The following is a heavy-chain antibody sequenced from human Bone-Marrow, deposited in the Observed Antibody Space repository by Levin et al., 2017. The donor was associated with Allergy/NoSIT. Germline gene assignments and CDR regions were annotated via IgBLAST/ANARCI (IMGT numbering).Heavy chain of an antibody. CDR3: ARSGESHYYDSSGYKNWFDP. V-gene: IGHV1-69*13. CDR1: GGTFSSYA. Sequence: SVKVSCKASGGTFSSYAISWVRQAPGQGLEWMGGIIPIFGTANYAQKFQGRVTITADESTSTAYMELSSLRSEDTAVYYCARSGESHYYDSSGYKNWFDPWGQGTLVTVSS. J-gene: IGHJ5*02. CDR2: IIPIFGTA. D-gene: IGHD3-22*01.